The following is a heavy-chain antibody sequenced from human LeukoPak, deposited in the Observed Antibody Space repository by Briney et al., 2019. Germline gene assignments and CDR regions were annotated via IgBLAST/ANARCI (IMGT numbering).Heavy chain of an antibody. CDR2: IRYDGGVK. CDR3: VKDTPLGG. D-gene: IGHD2-15*01. CDR1: GFTFSSNG. V-gene: IGHV3-30*02. J-gene: IGHJ4*02. Sequence: GGSLRLSCVASGFTFSSNGMHWVRQAAGKGLEWVAFIRYDGGVKYYGDSVKGRFTISRDNSRKTLYLQMNSLRAEDTAVYYCVKDTPLGGWGQGILVTVSS.